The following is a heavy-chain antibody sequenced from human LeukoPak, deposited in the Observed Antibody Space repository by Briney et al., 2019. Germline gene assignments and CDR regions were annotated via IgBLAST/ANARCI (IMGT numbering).Heavy chain of an antibody. Sequence: SETLSLTCAVYGGSFSGYYWSWIRQPPGKGQEWIGEINHSGSTNYNPSLKSRVTISVDTSKNQFSLKLSSVTAADTAVYYCARHAGSSWYYDSSGYYYVTPYYFDYWGQGTLVTVSS. CDR2: INHSGST. CDR1: GGSFSGYY. D-gene: IGHD3-22*01. CDR3: ARHAGSSWYYDSSGYYYVTPYYFDY. V-gene: IGHV4-34*01. J-gene: IGHJ4*02.